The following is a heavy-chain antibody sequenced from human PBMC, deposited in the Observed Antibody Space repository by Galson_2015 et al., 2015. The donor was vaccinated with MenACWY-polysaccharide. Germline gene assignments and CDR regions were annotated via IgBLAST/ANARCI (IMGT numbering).Heavy chain of an antibody. Sequence: SLRLSCAASGFTFDDYGMSWVRQAPGKGLEWVSGINWNGGSTGYADSVKGRFTISRDNAKNSLYLQMNSLRAEDTALYHCAAGSKRDGDYPDAFDIWGQGTMVTVSS. CDR3: AAGSKRDGDYPDAFDI. D-gene: IGHD4-17*01. CDR1: GFTFDDYG. CDR2: INWNGGST. V-gene: IGHV3-20*01. J-gene: IGHJ3*02.